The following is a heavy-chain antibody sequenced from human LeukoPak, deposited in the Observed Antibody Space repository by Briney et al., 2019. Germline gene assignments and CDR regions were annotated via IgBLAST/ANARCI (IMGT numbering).Heavy chain of an antibody. J-gene: IGHJ4*02. CDR1: GYTFTSYD. Sequence: ASVKVSCKASGYTFTSYDINWVRQATGQGLEWMGWMNPNSGNTRYAQKLQGRVTMTTDTSASTAYMELRSLRSDDTAVYYCARDRGRIYGSLGYWGQGTLVTVSS. CDR3: ARDRGRIYGSLGY. V-gene: IGHV1-8*02. CDR2: MNPNSGNT. D-gene: IGHD3-10*01.